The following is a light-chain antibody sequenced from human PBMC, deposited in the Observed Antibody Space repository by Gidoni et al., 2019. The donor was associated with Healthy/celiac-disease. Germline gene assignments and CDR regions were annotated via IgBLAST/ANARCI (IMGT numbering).Light chain of an antibody. V-gene: IGLV3-1*01. Sequence: SAELTQPPSVSVSPGQTASITCSGDKWGDKYACWYQQKPGQSPVLVIYQDSKRPTVIPERFSGSNSANTATLTISGPQAMDEADYYCQAGDSSTAVVFGGGTKLTVL. CDR3: QAGDSSTAVV. CDR1: KWGDKY. CDR2: QDS. J-gene: IGLJ2*01.